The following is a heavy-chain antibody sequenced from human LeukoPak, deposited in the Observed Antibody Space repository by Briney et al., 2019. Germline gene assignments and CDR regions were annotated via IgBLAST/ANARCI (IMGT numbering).Heavy chain of an antibody. CDR2: IYYSGST. CDR1: GGSISSDDYY. V-gene: IGHV4-61*08. J-gene: IGHJ3*02. Sequence: SETLSLTCTVSGGSISSDDYYWSWIRQPPGRGLEWIGYIYYSGSTNYNPSLKSRVTISVDTSKNQFSLKLSSVTAADTAVYYCARAQDAFGIWGQGTMVTVSS. CDR3: ARAQDAFGI.